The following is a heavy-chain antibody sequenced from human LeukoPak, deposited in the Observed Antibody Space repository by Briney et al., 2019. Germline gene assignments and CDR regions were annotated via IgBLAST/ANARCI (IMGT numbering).Heavy chain of an antibody. V-gene: IGHV1-2*02. J-gene: IGHJ4*02. Sequence: ASVKVSCKASGYTFTGYYMHWVRQAPGQGLEWMGWINPNSGGTNYAQKFQGRVTMTRDTSISTAYMELSRLRSDDTAVYYCARVYDFWSAYPLDYWGQGTLVTVSS. CDR3: ARVYDFWSAYPLDY. CDR1: GYTFTGYY. D-gene: IGHD3-3*01. CDR2: INPNSGGT.